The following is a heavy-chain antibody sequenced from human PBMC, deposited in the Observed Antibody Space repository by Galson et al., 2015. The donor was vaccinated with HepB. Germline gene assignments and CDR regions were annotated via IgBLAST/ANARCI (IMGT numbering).Heavy chain of an antibody. V-gene: IGHV1-8*01. CDR2: MNPNSGNT. D-gene: IGHD3-9*01. J-gene: IGHJ5*02. CDR1: GYTFTSYD. CDR3: ATTYYDILTGFNWFDP. Sequence: SVKVSCKASGYTFTSYDINWVRQATGQGLEWMGWMNPNSGNTGYAQKFQGRVTMTRNTSISTAYMELSSLRSEGTAVYYCATTYYDILTGFNWFDPWGQGTLVTVSS.